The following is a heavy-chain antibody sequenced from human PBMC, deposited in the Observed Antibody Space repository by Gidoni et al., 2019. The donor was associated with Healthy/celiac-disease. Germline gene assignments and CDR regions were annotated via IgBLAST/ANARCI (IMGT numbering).Heavy chain of an antibody. CDR2: ISYDGSNK. J-gene: IGHJ4*02. CDR3: AKSITIFGVVIRTLIPTDY. Sequence: QVQLVESGGGVVQPGRSLRLSCAASGFTFSRHGMHWVRQAPGKGLEWVAVISYDGSNKYYADSVKGRFTISRDNSKNTLYLQMNSLRAEDTAVYYCAKSITIFGVVIRTLIPTDYWGQGTLVTVSS. D-gene: IGHD3-3*01. V-gene: IGHV3-30*18. CDR1: GFTFSRHG.